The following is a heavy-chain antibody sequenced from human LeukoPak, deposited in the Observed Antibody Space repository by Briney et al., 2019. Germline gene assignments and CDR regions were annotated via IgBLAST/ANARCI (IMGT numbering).Heavy chain of an antibody. CDR2: IDHRGDT. CDR1: GGSFSRYY. CDR3: ARDATISETGYFDF. Sequence: SETLSLTCAVYGGSFSRYYWSWIRQSPGKGLEWIAEIDHRGDTNYNPSVKSRVTISVDTSKNQFSLKVRSLSAADTALYYCARDATISETGYFDFWGQGTLVTVSP. J-gene: IGHJ4*03. V-gene: IGHV4-34*01. D-gene: IGHD5-24*01.